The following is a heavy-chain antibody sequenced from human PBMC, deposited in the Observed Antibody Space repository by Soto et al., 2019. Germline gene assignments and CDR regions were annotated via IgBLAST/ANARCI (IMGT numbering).Heavy chain of an antibody. CDR2: IYYSGST. D-gene: IGHD3-22*01. J-gene: IGHJ4*02. CDR3: ASSYDSSGYYYDYSGFDY. Sequence: SETLSLTCTVSGGSVSSGSYYWSWIRQPPGKGLEWIGYIYYSGSTNCNPSLKSRVTISVDTSKNQFSLKLSSVTAADTAVYYCASSYDSSGYYYDYSGFDYWGQGTLVTVSS. V-gene: IGHV4-61*01. CDR1: GGSVSSGSYY.